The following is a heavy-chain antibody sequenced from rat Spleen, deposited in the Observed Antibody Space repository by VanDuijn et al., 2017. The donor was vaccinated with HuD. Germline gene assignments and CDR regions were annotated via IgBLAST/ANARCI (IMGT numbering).Heavy chain of an antibody. CDR1: GFSLSNYG. Sequence: QVQLKESGPGLVQPSQTLSLTCTVSGFSLSNYGVIWVRQPPGKGLEWMGVIWGNGNTNYNSALKSRLSISRDTSKSQVLLQKSSLQTEDTATYYCASLTTGIPLDYWYFDFWGPGTMVTVSS. D-gene: IGHD1-9*01. CDR2: IWGNGNT. V-gene: IGHV2-13*01. J-gene: IGHJ1*01. CDR3: ASLTTGIPLDYWYFDF.